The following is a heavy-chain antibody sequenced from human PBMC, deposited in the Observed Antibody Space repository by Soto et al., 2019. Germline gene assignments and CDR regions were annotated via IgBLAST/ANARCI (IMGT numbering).Heavy chain of an antibody. V-gene: IGHV4-59*01. D-gene: IGHD1-1*01. J-gene: IGHJ5*02. Sequence: QAQLQESGPGLVKPSETLSLACTVSRGSISSYYWSWFRQTPGKGLEWIGYITHSGSTKYNPSLESRVMVSIDTSRQQFSLRLISVTAADTAVYYCASIPRGPNFGWFDHWGQGSLVIVSS. CDR2: ITHSGST. CDR1: RGSISSYY. CDR3: ASIPRGPNFGWFDH.